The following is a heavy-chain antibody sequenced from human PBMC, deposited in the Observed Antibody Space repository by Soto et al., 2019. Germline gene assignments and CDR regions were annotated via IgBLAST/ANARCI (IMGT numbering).Heavy chain of an antibody. J-gene: IGHJ6*02. V-gene: IGHV1-69*06. CDR3: AREGSGIAVAGDYYYYYGMDV. D-gene: IGHD6-19*01. CDR2: IIPIFGTA. CDR1: GGTFSSYA. Sequence: QVQLVQSGAEVKKPGSSVKVSCKASGGTFSSYAISWVRQAPGQGLEWMGGIIPIFGTANYAQKFQGRVTITADKSTSTAYMELSSLRSEDTAVYYCAREGSGIAVAGDYYYYYGMDVWGQGTTVTVSS.